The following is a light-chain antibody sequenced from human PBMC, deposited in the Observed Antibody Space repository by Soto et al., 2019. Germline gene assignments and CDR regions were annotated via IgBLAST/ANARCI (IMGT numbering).Light chain of an antibody. V-gene: IGLV2-14*03. J-gene: IGLJ1*01. CDR1: SSDIGHYDY. Sequence: QSALTQPASVSGSPGQSITISCTGTSSDIGHYDYVSWYQQHPGKAPKLMIYHVTYRPSRVSNRYSGSKSGNSASLTISGLQADDEADYYCCSLTTSHTYVFGSGTKLTVL. CDR3: CSLTTSHTYV. CDR2: HVT.